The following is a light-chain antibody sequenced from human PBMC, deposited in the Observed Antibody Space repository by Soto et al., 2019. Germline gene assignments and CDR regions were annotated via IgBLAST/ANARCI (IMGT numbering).Light chain of an antibody. V-gene: IGLV2-8*01. Sequence: QSALTQPPSASGYPGQSVTISCTGTSSDVGGYNYVSWYQHHPGKAPKLMIYEVSNRPSGVPDRLSGSKSGNTSTLTVAGLQAADESDYYCSSSAGSLYVFGTGAKLTFL. CDR2: EVS. J-gene: IGLJ1*01. CDR1: SSDVGGYNY. CDR3: SSSAGSLYV.